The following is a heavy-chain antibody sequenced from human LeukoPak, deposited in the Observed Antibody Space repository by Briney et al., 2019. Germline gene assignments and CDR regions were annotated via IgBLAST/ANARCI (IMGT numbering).Heavy chain of an antibody. CDR1: GFTFNNYG. V-gene: IGHV3-23*01. Sequence: GGSLRLSCAASGFTFNNYGMAWVRQAPGEGLEWVSAISGSGGSTYYADSVKGRFTISRDNSKNTLYLQMNSLRAEDTAVYYCAKELAAMVTWVLNDYWGQGTLVTVSS. J-gene: IGHJ4*02. D-gene: IGHD5-18*01. CDR2: ISGSGGST. CDR3: AKELAAMVTWVLNDY.